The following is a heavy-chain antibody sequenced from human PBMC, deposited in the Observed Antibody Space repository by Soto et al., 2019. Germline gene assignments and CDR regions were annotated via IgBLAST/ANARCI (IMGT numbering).Heavy chain of an antibody. J-gene: IGHJ4*02. V-gene: IGHV4-31*03. CDR1: GGSIIGSGFH. CDR2: IYYRGTT. D-gene: IGHD3-10*01. Sequence: SETLSLTCTVSGGSIIGSGFHWTWIRQHPGKGLEWIGYIYYRGTTYYNPSLKSRVTISVDTSKNHFSLKLSSVTAADTAVYYCGSFIRVPALAYWGQGTLVTVSS. CDR3: GSFIRVPALAY.